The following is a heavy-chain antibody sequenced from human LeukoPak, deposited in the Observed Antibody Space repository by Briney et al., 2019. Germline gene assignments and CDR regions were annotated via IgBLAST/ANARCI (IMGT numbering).Heavy chain of an antibody. CDR2: IDPSDSYT. J-gene: IGHJ6*02. Sequence: GASLKISYKGSGYSFTSYWISWVRQMPGKGLEWMGRIDPSDSYTNYSPSFQGHVTISADKSISTAYLQWSSLKASDTAMYYCARVDTAMVSGYYYGMDVWGQGTTVTVSS. CDR1: GYSFTSYW. CDR3: ARVDTAMVSGYYYGMDV. D-gene: IGHD5-18*01. V-gene: IGHV5-10-1*01.